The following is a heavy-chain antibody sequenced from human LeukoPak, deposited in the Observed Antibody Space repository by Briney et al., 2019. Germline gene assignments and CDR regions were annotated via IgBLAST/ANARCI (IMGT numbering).Heavy chain of an antibody. V-gene: IGHV3-23*01. J-gene: IGHJ4*02. Sequence: GGSLRLSCAASGFXFSNCAISWVRQAPGKGLEWVSGVSGSGDSTYYADSVKGRLAISRDNSNNTLFLLMNSLRAEDTAVYYCAKYMSSGQWGQGTLVTVSS. D-gene: IGHD6-19*01. CDR1: GFXFSNCA. CDR2: VSGSGDST. CDR3: AKYMSSGQ.